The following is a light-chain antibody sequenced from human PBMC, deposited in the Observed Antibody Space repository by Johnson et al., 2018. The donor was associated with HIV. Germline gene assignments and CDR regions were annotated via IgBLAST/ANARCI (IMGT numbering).Light chain of an antibody. CDR2: ENN. Sequence: QSVLTQPPSVSAAPGQKVTISCSGSSSNIGNNYVSWYQQLPGTAPKLLIYENNKRPSGIPDRFSGSKSGTSDTLVIPGLQTRDEADYYCGTWDSSLSAGGFFGTGTKVTVL. J-gene: IGLJ1*01. CDR3: GTWDSSLSAGGF. CDR1: SSNIGNNY. V-gene: IGLV1-51*02.